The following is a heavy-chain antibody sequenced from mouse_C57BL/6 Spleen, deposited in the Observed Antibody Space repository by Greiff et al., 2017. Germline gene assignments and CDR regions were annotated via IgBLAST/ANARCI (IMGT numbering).Heavy chain of an antibody. J-gene: IGHJ2*01. Sequence: VQLQQSGAELVRPGASVTLSCKASGYTFTDYEMHWVKQTPVHGLEWIGAIDPETGGTAYNQKFKGKAILTADKSSSTAYMELRSLTSEDSAVYYCTRLGDYDGGFDDWGQGTTLTVSS. V-gene: IGHV1-15*01. CDR2: IDPETGGT. CDR3: TRLGDYDGGFDD. D-gene: IGHD2-4*01. CDR1: GYTFTDYE.